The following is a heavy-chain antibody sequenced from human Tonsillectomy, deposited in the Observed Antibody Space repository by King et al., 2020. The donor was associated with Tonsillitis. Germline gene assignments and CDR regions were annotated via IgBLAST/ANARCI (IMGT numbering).Heavy chain of an antibody. CDR2: IRYDGSNT. Sequence: VQLVESGGGVVQPGGSLRLSCAASGFTFSRFGMHWVRQAPGKGLEWVAFIRYDGSNTYYTDSVKGRFTNSRDNSKNTLYFQMNSLTVEDSAVYYCANSLGMATFDKWGQGTLVTVSS. D-gene: IGHD5-24*01. V-gene: IGHV3-30*02. J-gene: IGHJ4*02. CDR1: GFTFSRFG. CDR3: ANSLGMATFDK.